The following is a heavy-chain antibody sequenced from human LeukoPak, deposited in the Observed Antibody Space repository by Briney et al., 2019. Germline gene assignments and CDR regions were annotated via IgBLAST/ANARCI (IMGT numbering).Heavy chain of an antibody. CDR3: VRDRGTYRPIDY. J-gene: IGHJ4*02. Sequence: GGSLRLSCAASAFSLSAYNMNWVRQAPGKGLEWVSSISYTGTYIYYADSVKGRFTISRDNAQNSLYLQMNSLRAEDAAIYYCVRDRGTYRPIDYWGQGTLVTISS. CDR2: ISYTGTYI. CDR1: AFSLSAYN. D-gene: IGHD1-26*01. V-gene: IGHV3-21*04.